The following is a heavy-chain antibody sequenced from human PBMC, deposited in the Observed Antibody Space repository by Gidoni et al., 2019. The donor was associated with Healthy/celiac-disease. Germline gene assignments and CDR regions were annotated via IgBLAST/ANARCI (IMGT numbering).Heavy chain of an antibody. CDR2: ISYDGSNK. V-gene: IGHV3-30-3*01. D-gene: IGHD6-19*01. J-gene: IGHJ4*02. Sequence: RSLRLSCAASGFTCSSYAMHWVRQAPGKGLEWVAVISYDGSNKYYADSVKGRFTISRDNSKNTLYLQMNSLRAEDTAVYYCARARGYSSSPSPDYWGQGTLVTVSS. CDR3: ARARGYSSSPSPDY. CDR1: GFTCSSYA.